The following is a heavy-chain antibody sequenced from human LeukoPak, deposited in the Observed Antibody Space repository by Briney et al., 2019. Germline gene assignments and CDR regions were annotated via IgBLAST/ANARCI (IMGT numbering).Heavy chain of an antibody. CDR3: AKDGGQY. Sequence: GGSLRLSCAASGFTFSGHWMHWVRQAPGKGLVWVSRISADGSSTTYVDSVKGRFTISRDNSKNTLYLQMNSLRAEDTAVYYCAKDGGQYWGQGTLVTVSS. CDR1: GFTFSGHW. J-gene: IGHJ4*02. D-gene: IGHD3-10*01. CDR2: ISADGSST. V-gene: IGHV3-74*01.